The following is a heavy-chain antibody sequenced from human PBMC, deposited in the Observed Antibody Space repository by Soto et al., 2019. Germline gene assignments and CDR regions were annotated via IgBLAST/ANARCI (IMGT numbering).Heavy chain of an antibody. D-gene: IGHD6-19*01. Sequence: EVQLVESGGGLVKPGGSLRLSCATSGFTFSSYSMNWVRQAPGKGLEWVSSISSSSSYIYYADSVKGRFTISRDNAKNSLYLQMNSLRAEDTAVYYCARVSAVAGTRWGQGTLVTVSS. CDR1: GFTFSSYS. J-gene: IGHJ4*02. CDR3: ARVSAVAGTR. CDR2: ISSSSSYI. V-gene: IGHV3-21*01.